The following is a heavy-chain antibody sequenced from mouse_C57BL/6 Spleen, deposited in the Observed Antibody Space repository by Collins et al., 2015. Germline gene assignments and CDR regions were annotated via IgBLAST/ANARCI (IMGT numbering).Heavy chain of an antibody. V-gene: IGHV9-1*02. J-gene: IGHJ1*01. CDR1: GYTFTNYG. CDR2: INTYTGEP. Sequence: QIQLVQSGPELKKPGETVKISCKASGYTFTNYGMNWVKQAPGKGLKWMGWINTYTGEPTYADDFKGRFAFSLETSASTAYLQINNLKNEDMATYFCARNEGLRWRYFDVWGAGTTVTVSS. D-gene: IGHD2-4*01. CDR3: ARNEGLRWRYFDV.